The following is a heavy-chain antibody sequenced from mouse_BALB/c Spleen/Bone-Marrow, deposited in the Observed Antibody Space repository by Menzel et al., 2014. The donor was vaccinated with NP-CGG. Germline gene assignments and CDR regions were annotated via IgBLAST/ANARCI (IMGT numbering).Heavy chain of an antibody. D-gene: IGHD2-14*01. Sequence: QVQLQQSGPELVKPGSSVRISCKASGYTFTSYYIHWVKQRPGQGLEWIGWIYPGNVNTNYNEKFEDKAILTADKSSSTAYMHLSSLTSEDSAVYFCARGDYYRSPMDYWGQGTSVTVSS. CDR2: IYPGNVNT. CDR3: ARGDYYRSPMDY. J-gene: IGHJ4*01. CDR1: GYTFTSYY. V-gene: IGHV1S56*01.